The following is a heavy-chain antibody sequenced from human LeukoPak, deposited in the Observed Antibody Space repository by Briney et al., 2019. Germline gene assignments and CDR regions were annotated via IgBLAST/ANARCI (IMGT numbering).Heavy chain of an antibody. V-gene: IGHV1-2*02. Sequence: ASVKVSCKASGGTFSSYAISWVRQAPGQGLEWMGWIDPNSGGTNFEQKFRGRVTMTRDTSISTAYMELSRLRSDDTAVYYCARERGISAFDIWGQGTMVTVPS. CDR1: GGTFSSYA. CDR2: IDPNSGGT. D-gene: IGHD3-16*01. J-gene: IGHJ3*02. CDR3: ARERGISAFDI.